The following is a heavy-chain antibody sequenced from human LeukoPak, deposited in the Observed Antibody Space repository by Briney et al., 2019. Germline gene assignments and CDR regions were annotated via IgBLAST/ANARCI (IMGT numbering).Heavy chain of an antibody. CDR3: ARQAGFYYYYMDV. CDR1: GFTFSSYA. Sequence: GGSLRLSCAASGFTFSSYAMHWVRQAPGKGLEYVSAISSNGGSTYYANSVKGRFTISRDNSKNTLYLQMGSLRAEDMAVYYCARQAGFYYYYMDVWGKGTTVTVSS. V-gene: IGHV3-64*01. D-gene: IGHD6-19*01. J-gene: IGHJ6*03. CDR2: ISSNGGST.